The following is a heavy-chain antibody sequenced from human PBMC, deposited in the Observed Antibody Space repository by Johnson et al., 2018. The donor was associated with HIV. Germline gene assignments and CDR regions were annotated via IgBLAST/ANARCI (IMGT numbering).Heavy chain of an antibody. CDR2: INTAGGST. V-gene: IGHV3-NL1*01. CDR3: AKDLSGYSYGYGAFDI. J-gene: IGHJ3*02. Sequence: LLVESGGGVVQPGRSLRLSCAASGFTFSSYGMHWVRQAPGKGLAWVARINTAGGSTSYVDSVKGRFTHSRVNAKNTLYPQMNSLRAEDTAVYYCAKDLSGYSYGYGAFDIWGQGTMVTVSS. D-gene: IGHD5-18*01. CDR1: GFTFSSYG.